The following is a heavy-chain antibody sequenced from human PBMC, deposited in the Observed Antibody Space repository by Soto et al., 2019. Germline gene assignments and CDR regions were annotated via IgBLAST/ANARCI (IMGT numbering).Heavy chain of an antibody. V-gene: IGHV4-30-2*01. CDR2: ISDSGDT. CDR3: ARGSTDYFDSTGYNGYFDY. Sequence: SETLSLTCAVSGGSISSDDYSWTWIRQPPGKALEWLGYISDSGDTYYNPSLKSRATISEDRPKNQFSLNLSSVTAADTAVYYCARGSTDYFDSTGYNGYFDYWGQGTPVTVSS. D-gene: IGHD3-22*01. J-gene: IGHJ4*02. CDR1: GGSISSDDYS.